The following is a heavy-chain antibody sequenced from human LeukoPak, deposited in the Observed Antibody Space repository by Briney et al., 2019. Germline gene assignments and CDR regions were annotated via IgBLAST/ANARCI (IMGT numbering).Heavy chain of an antibody. CDR2: IGPSGTAI. V-gene: IGHV3-48*01. J-gene: IGHJ4*02. CDR3: ARVRGGGFRTADS. CDR1: GFNLSTYS. Sequence: GGSLRLSCAASGFNLSTYSMNWVRQAPGRGLEWVSYIGPSGTAIYYADSVKGRFTISRDNARNSLFLQMNSLRGEDTAMYYCARVRGGGFRTADSWGQGTLVTVAS. D-gene: IGHD6-19*01.